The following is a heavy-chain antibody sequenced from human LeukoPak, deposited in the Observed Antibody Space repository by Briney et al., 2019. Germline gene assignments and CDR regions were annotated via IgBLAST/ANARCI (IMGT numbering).Heavy chain of an antibody. V-gene: IGHV4-39*01. J-gene: IGHJ4*02. CDR2: IYYSGST. CDR3: ALLCHVTPCAHLEY. CDR1: GDFLSSGCYF. Sequence: SETLSLICTASGDFLSSGCYFWGRIRQSPDKGLAWIGSIYYSGSTFYNASFESRVTMSVDTSKNQFSLKLTYVTAADTAVYYCALLCHVTPCAHLEYWGQGILVSVSS. D-gene: IGHD3-10*02.